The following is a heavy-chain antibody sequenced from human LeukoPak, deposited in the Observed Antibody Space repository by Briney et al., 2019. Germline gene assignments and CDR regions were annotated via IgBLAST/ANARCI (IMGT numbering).Heavy chain of an antibody. CDR1: GFSFSNFG. V-gene: IGHV3-30*02. CDR3: ARDLGIFGDFDY. J-gene: IGHJ4*02. Sequence: GGSLRLSCTTSGFSFSNFGMHWVRQAPDKGLEWLAFIRYDGSNEYSADSVKGRFTISRDNSRNTLFLQMDSLRSEDTAVCYCARDLGIFGDFDYWGQGTLVIVSS. CDR2: IRYDGSNE. D-gene: IGHD3-3*01.